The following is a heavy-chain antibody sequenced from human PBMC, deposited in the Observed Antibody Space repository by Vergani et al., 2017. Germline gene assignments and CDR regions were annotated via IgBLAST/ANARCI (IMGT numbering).Heavy chain of an antibody. Sequence: QVQLVQSGAEVKKPGASVKVSCKASGYTFTSYGISWVRQAPGQGLEWMGGIIPIFGTANYAQKFQGRVTMTRDTSISTAYMELSRLRSDDTAVYYCARGCKGDFWSGYSDYYYMDVWGKGTTVTVSS. D-gene: IGHD3-3*01. CDR2: IIPIFGTA. CDR3: ARGCKGDFWSGYSDYYYMDV. CDR1: GYTFTSYG. V-gene: IGHV1-18*01. J-gene: IGHJ6*03.